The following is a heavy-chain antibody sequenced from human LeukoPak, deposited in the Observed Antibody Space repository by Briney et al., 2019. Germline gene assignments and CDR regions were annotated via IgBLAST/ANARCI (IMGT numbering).Heavy chain of an antibody. CDR2: INWNGGST. Sequence: GGSLRLSCAASGFTFDDYGMSWVRQAPGKGLEWVSGINWNGGSTGYADSVKGRFTISRDNAKNSLYLRMNSLRAEDTALYYCARVVSYCGGDSSCAYNDAFDIWGQGTMVTVSS. D-gene: IGHD2-21*02. CDR1: GFTFDDYG. J-gene: IGHJ3*02. CDR3: ARVVSYCGGDSSCAYNDAFDI. V-gene: IGHV3-20*04.